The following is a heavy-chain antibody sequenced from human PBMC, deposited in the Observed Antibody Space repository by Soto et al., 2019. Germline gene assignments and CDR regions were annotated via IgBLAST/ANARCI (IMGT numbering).Heavy chain of an antibody. J-gene: IGHJ5*02. D-gene: IGHD4-17*01. V-gene: IGHV4-39*01. CDR2: IYYSGST. Sequence: SETLSLTCTVSGGSISSSSYYWGWIRQPPGKGLEWIGSIYYSGSTYYNPSLKSRVTISVDTSKNQFSLKLSSVTAADTAVYYCARRRAMTTVTTGWFDPWGQGTLVTVS. CDR1: GGSISSSSYY. CDR3: ARRRAMTTVTTGWFDP.